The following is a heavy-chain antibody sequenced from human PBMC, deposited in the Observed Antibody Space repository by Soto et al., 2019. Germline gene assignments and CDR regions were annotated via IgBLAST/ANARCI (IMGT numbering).Heavy chain of an antibody. V-gene: IGHV3-23*01. CDR3: AKYHRRTYNFWLRSRAHNWFDP. CDR2: ISGSVGST. CDR1: GFTFSSYA. D-gene: IGHD1-1*01. Sequence: HPGGSLRLSCAASGFTFSSYAMSWVRQAPGKGLEWVSAISGSVGSTYYADSVKGRVTISRDNSKNTLYLQMNSLRAEDTAVYYCAKYHRRTYNFWLRSRAHNWFDPWGQGTRVTVSS. J-gene: IGHJ5*02.